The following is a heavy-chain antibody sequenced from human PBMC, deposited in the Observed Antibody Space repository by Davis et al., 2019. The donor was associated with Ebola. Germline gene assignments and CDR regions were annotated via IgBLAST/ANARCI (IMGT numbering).Heavy chain of an antibody. J-gene: IGHJ1*01. CDR1: GFTFSTYA. Sequence: GESLKISCAASGFTFSTYAMSWVRQAPGKGLEWVSAISGSGGSTYYADSVKGRFTISRDNPKNTLYLQMNSLRPEDTAVYYCAKDGPHYDFWSSQGEYFQHWGQGTLATVSS. CDR3: AKDGPHYDFWSSQGEYFQH. D-gene: IGHD3-3*01. V-gene: IGHV3-23*01. CDR2: ISGSGGST.